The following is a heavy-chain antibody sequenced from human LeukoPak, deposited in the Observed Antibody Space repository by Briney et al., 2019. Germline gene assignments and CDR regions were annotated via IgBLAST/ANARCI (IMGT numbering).Heavy chain of an antibody. D-gene: IGHD2-2*02. Sequence: PGRSLRLSCAASGFTFSRYGMHSVRQAPGKGLELVSFIRYDGSYKDYADSVKGRFTISRDNSKNTLHLQMNSLRTEDTAVYYCAKDPLYTDYWGQGTLVTVSS. CDR2: IRYDGSYK. V-gene: IGHV3-30*02. CDR1: GFTFSRYG. J-gene: IGHJ4*02. CDR3: AKDPLYTDY.